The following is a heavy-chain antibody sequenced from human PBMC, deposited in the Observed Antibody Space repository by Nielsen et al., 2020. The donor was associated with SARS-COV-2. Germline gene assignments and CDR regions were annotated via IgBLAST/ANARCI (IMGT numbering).Heavy chain of an antibody. CDR1: GGTSSSYA. CDR2: IIPIFGTA. V-gene: IGHV1-69*13. Sequence: SVKVSCKASGGTSSSYAISWVRQAPGQGLEWMGGIIPIFGTANYAQKFQGRVTITADESTSTAYMELSSLRSEDTAVYYCARDPGYSSSWGDYWGQGTLVTVSS. D-gene: IGHD6-13*01. J-gene: IGHJ4*02. CDR3: ARDPGYSSSWGDY.